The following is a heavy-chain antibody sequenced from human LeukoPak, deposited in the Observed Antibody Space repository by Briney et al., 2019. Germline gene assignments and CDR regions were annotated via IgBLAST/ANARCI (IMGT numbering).Heavy chain of an antibody. CDR2: TRNSDNNM. V-gene: IGHV3-11*01. CDR1: GFRFTDYS. J-gene: IGHJ3*02. CDR3: ARRIAGDGSHAFDI. Sequence: PGGSLRLSCAASGFRFTDYSMSWVRQAPGKGLEWVSYTRNSDNNMFYADSVKGRFTISRDNAKYSVYLQMNSLRAEDTAVYYCARRIAGDGSHAFDIWGQGTMVTVSS. D-gene: IGHD6-19*01.